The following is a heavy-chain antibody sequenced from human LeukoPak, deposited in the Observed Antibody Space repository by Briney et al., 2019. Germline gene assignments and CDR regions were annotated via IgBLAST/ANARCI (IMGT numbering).Heavy chain of an antibody. CDR2: IYYSGST. CDR1: GGSISSSSYY. V-gene: IGHV4-39*07. J-gene: IGHJ4*02. Sequence: SETLSLTCTVSGGSISSSSYYWGWIRQPPGKGLEWIGSIYYSGSTYYNPSLKSRVTISVDTSKNQFSLKLSSVTAADTAVYYCARAPSFWSGYYPPYFDYWGQGTWSPSPQ. D-gene: IGHD3-3*01. CDR3: ARAPSFWSGYYPPYFDY.